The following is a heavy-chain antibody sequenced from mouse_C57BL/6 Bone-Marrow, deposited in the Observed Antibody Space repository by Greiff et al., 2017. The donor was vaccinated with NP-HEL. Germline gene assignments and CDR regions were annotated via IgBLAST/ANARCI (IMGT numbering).Heavy chain of an antibody. D-gene: IGHD2-2*01. CDR3: ARMGVWLRGWYFDV. J-gene: IGHJ1*03. V-gene: IGHV1-64*01. CDR1: GYTFTSYW. Sequence: QVQLKQPGAELVKPGASVKLSCKASGYTFTSYWMHWVKQRPGQGLEWIGMIHPNSGSTNYNEKFKSKATLTVDKSSSTAYMQLSSLTSEDSAVYYCARMGVWLRGWYFDVCGTGTTVTVSS. CDR2: IHPNSGST.